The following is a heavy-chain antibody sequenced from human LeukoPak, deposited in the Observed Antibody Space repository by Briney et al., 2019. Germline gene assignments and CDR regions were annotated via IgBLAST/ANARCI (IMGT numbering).Heavy chain of an antibody. Sequence: GGSLRLSCAASGFTFSSYAMHWVRQAPGKGLEWVAVISYDGGNKYYADSVKGRFTISRDNSKNTLYLQMNSLRAEDTAVYYCARGVAITLDAFDIWGQGTMVTVSS. CDR2: ISYDGGNK. V-gene: IGHV3-30-3*01. D-gene: IGHD2-15*01. CDR1: GFTFSSYA. J-gene: IGHJ3*02. CDR3: ARGVAITLDAFDI.